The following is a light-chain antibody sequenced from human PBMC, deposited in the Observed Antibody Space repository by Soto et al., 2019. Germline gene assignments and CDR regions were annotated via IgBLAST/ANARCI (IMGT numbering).Light chain of an antibody. J-gene: IGLJ1*01. CDR1: SSNIGTSS. CDR2: TTN. CDR3: AAWDDSLNGHV. V-gene: IGLV1-44*01. Sequence: QLVLTQPHSASGTPGQRVTISCSGSSSNIGTSSVHWFQQLPGTAPKLLISTTNQRPSEVPERFSGSKYGTSASLAISGLQSEDEADYYCAAWDDSLNGHVFGTGTKLTVL.